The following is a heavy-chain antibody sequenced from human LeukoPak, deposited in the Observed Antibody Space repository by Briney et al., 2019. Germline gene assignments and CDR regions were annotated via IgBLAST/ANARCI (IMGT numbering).Heavy chain of an antibody. J-gene: IGHJ4*02. D-gene: IGHD2-21*02. CDR2: IYTSGST. Sequence: PSETLSLTCTVSGGSISSGSYYWSWIRQPAGKGLEWIGRIYTSGSTNYNPSLKSRVTISVDTSKNQFSLRLSSVTAADTAVYYCARGGYCGRDCYFYYWGQGTLVTVSS. CDR3: ARGGYCGRDCYFYY. CDR1: GGSISSGSYY. V-gene: IGHV4-61*02.